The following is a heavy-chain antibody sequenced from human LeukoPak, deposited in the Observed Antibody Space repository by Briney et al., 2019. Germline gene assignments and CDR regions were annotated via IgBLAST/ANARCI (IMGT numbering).Heavy chain of an antibody. V-gene: IGHV1-18*01. CDR1: GYTFTSYG. CDR3: ARGRVTYYYDSSGYYYFDY. J-gene: IGHJ4*02. CDR2: ISAYNGNT. D-gene: IGHD3-22*01. Sequence: ASVKVSCKASGYTFTSYGSSWVRQAPGQGLEWMGWISAYNGNTNYAQKLQGRVTMTTDTSTSTAYMELRSLRSDDTAVYYCARGRVTYYYDSSGYYYFDYWGQGTLVTVSS.